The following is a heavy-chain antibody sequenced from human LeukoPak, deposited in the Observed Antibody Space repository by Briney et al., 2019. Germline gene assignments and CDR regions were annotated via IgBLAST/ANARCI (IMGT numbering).Heavy chain of an antibody. J-gene: IGHJ5*02. CDR3: ARDLRSSDYYYGSDNWFDP. Sequence: PSETLSLTCTVSGGSISSYYWSWIRQPAGKGLEWIGRIYTSGSTNYNPSLKSRVTMSVDTSKNQFSLKLSSVTAADTAVYYCARDLRSSDYYYGSDNWFDPWGQGTLVTVSS. CDR2: IYTSGST. CDR1: GGSISSYY. D-gene: IGHD3-10*01. V-gene: IGHV4-4*07.